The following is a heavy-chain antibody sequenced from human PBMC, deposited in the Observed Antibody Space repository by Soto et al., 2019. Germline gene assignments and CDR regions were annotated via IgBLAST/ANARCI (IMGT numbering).Heavy chain of an antibody. V-gene: IGHV1-3*01. J-gene: IGHJ4*02. Sequence: ASVKVSCKASGYTFTSYGMTWVRQAPGRGLEWMGWISPGNGNTKYSQKFQGRVTIERDTSASTAYMELSGLRSEDTAVYYCARGGYFDSSNYLAYWGLGTLVTVSS. D-gene: IGHD3-22*01. CDR1: GYTFTSYG. CDR2: ISPGNGNT. CDR3: ARGGYFDSSNYLAY.